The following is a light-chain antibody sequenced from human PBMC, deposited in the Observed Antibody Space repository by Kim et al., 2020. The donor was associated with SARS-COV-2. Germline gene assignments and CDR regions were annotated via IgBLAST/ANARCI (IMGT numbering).Light chain of an antibody. J-gene: IGLJ2*01. Sequence: SYELTQPPSVSVSPGQTASITCSGDKLGDKDVCWYQQKPGQSPVLVIYQETKRASGIPERFSGSNSGNTATLTISGTQAMDEADYYCQAWDTYTVVFGGGTKLTVL. CDR2: QET. V-gene: IGLV3-1*01. CDR1: KLGDKD. CDR3: QAWDTYTVV.